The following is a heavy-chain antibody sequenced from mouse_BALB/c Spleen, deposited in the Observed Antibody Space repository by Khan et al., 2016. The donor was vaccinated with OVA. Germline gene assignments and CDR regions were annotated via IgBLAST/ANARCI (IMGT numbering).Heavy chain of an antibody. D-gene: IGHD1-1*01. CDR3: ARESVFLYFDH. CDR1: GYTFTNYG. J-gene: IGHJ2*01. CDR2: IKTNTGEP. V-gene: IGHV9-3*02. Sequence: QIQLVQSGPELKKPGETVKISCKTSGYTFTNYGMNWVKQTPGKGLKWMGWIKTNTGEPTYDEAFKGRFAFSLETSASTSYLQINNLKNEDAATYVGARESVFLYFDHWGQGTTLTVSS.